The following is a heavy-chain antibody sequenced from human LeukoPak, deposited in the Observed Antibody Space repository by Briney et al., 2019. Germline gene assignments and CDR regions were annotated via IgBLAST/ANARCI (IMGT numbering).Heavy chain of an antibody. CDR1: GGSISSSSYY. Sequence: SETLSLTCTVSGGSISSSSYYWGWIRQPPGKGLEWIGSIYYSGSTYYNPSLKSRVTISVDTSKNQFSLKLSSVTAADTAVYYCARQDRYDFWSGEGGDYWGQGTLVTVSS. CDR3: ARQDRYDFWSGEGGDY. J-gene: IGHJ4*02. D-gene: IGHD3-3*01. V-gene: IGHV4-39*01. CDR2: IYYSGST.